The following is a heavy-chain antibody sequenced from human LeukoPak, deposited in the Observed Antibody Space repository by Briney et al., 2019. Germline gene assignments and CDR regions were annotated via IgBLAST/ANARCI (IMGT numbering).Heavy chain of an antibody. J-gene: IGHJ5*02. Sequence: GGSLRLSCAASGFTVSSNYMSWVRQAPRKGLEWVSVIYSGGSTYYAHSVKGRFTISRDNSKNPLYLQMNSLRAEDTAVHYCARLSGYYQNWFDPWGQGTLVTVSS. CDR3: ARLSGYYQNWFDP. CDR1: GFTVSSNY. V-gene: IGHV3-66*02. D-gene: IGHD3-22*01. CDR2: IYSGGST.